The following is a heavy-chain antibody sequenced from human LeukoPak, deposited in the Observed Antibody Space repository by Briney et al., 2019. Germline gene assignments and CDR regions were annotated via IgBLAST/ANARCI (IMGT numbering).Heavy chain of an antibody. CDR2: IYHSGNT. CDR3: ANQYYYGSGSYSINWFDP. V-gene: IGHV4-38-2*02. D-gene: IGHD3-10*01. CDR1: AYSISSGYY. J-gene: IGHJ5*02. Sequence: SETLSLTCTVSAYSISSGYYWGWIRQPPGKGLEWIGSIYHSGNTYYNPSLKSRVTISVDTSKNQFSLKLSSVTAADTAVYYCANQYYYGSGSYSINWFDPWGQGTLVAVSS.